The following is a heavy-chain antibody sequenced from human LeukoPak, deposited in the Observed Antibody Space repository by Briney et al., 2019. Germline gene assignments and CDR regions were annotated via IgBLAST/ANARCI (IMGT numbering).Heavy chain of an antibody. J-gene: IGHJ4*02. D-gene: IGHD4-11*01. Sequence: SETLSLTCTVSGVSISSGGYYWSWIRQHPGKGLEWIGYNYYSGSTYYNPSLKSRLTISLDTSSNQFSLKLNSVTAADTAVYYCARGPVRDYSNYWGQGTLVTVSS. CDR1: GVSISSGGYY. CDR3: ARGPVRDYSNY. V-gene: IGHV4-31*03. CDR2: NYYSGST.